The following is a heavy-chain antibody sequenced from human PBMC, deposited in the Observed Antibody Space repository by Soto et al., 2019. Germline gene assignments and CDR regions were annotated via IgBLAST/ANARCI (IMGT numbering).Heavy chain of an antibody. CDR3: ARDGDSSSSSGMDV. Sequence: GASVKVSCKASGGTFSSYAISWVRQAPGQGLEWMGGIIPIFGTANYAQKFQGRVTITADKSTSTAYLELSRLRSEDTAVYYCARDGDSSSSSGMDVWGPGTTVTVSS. J-gene: IGHJ6*02. V-gene: IGHV1-69*06. CDR2: IIPIFGTA. CDR1: GGTFSSYA. D-gene: IGHD6-6*01.